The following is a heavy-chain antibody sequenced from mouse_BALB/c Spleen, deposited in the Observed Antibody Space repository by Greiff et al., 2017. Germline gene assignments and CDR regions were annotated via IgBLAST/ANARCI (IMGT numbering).Heavy chain of an antibody. CDR3: ARGNSPFAY. CDR2: ISYSGST. V-gene: IGHV3-2*02. CDR1: GYSITSDYA. Sequence: EVKVEESGPGLVKPSQSLSLTCTVTGYSITSDYAWNWIRQFPGNKLEWMGYISYSGSTSYNPSLKSRISITRDTSKNQFFLQLNSVTTEDTATYYCARGNSPFAYWGQGTLVTVSA. J-gene: IGHJ3*01.